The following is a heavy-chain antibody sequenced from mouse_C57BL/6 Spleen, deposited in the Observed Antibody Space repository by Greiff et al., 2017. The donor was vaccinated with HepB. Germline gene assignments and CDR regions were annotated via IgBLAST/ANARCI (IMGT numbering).Heavy chain of an antibody. J-gene: IGHJ2*01. CDR3: AKDYYSNYGYFDY. Sequence: VQLQQPGAELVKPGASVKLSCKASGYTFTSYWMHWVKQRPGRGLEWIGRIDPNSGGTKYNEKFKSKATLTVDKPSSTAYMQLSSLTSGDSAVYYCAKDYYSNYGYFDYWGQGTTLTVSS. CDR2: IDPNSGGT. CDR1: GYTFTSYW. V-gene: IGHV1-72*01. D-gene: IGHD2-5*01.